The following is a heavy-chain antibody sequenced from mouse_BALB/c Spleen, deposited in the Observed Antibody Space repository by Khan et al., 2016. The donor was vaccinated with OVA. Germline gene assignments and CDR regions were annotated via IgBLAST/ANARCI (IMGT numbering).Heavy chain of an antibody. D-gene: IGHD2-14*01. Sequence: QIQLVQSGPELKKPGETVKISCKASGYTFTDYSMHWVKQAPGKGLKWMGWINTETGEPTYADDFKGRFAFSLETSASTAYLQINNLKNEDTATYFCASDRYDYFDYGGQGTTLTVSS. V-gene: IGHV9-2-1*01. J-gene: IGHJ2*01. CDR2: INTETGEP. CDR3: ASDRYDYFDY. CDR1: GYTFTDYS.